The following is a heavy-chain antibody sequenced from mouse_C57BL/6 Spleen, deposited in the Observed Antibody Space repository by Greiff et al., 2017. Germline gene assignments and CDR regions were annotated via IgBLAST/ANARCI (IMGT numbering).Heavy chain of an antibody. CDR3: ASPTLDY. J-gene: IGHJ2*01. D-gene: IGHD4-1*02. CDR2: ISYDGSN. V-gene: IGHV3-6*01. Sequence: VQLKESGPGLVKPSQSLSLTCSVTGYSITSGYYWNWIRQFPGNKLEWMGYISYDGSNNYNPSLKNRISITRDTSKNQFFLKLNSVTTEDTATYYCASPTLDYWGQGTTLTVSS. CDR1: GYSITSGYY.